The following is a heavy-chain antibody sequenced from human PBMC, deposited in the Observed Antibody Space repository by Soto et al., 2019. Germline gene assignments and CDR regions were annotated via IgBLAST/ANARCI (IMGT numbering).Heavy chain of an antibody. D-gene: IGHD3-3*02. CDR1: GYTFLDFY. V-gene: IGHV1-46*01. J-gene: IGHJ4*02. CDR3: ARDKPFSAGY. CDR2: INPSGGGT. Sequence: QVQLVQSGTEVKKPGASVKVSCKASGYTFLDFYIHWVRQAPGQGLEWMGFINPSGGGTTYAQQFQGRLTMTRDTSTSTVYMELISLRSEDTAIYYCARDKPFSAGYWGQGTLV.